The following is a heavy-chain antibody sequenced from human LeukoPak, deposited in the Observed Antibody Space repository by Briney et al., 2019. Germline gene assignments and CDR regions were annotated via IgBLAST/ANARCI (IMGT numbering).Heavy chain of an antibody. CDR2: FDPEDGET. CDR1: GYTFTSYA. V-gene: IGHV1-24*01. CDR3: ATFVGYGKIDY. Sequence: ASVTVSCKASGYTFTSYAMNWVRQAPGKGLEWMGGFDPEDGETIYAQKFQGRVTMTEDTSTDTAYMELSSLRSEDTAVYYCATFVGYGKIDYWGQGTLVTVSS. D-gene: IGHD5-12*01. J-gene: IGHJ4*02.